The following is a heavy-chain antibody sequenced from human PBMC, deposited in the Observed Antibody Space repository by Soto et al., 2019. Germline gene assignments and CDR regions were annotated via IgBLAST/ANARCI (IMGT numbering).Heavy chain of an antibody. J-gene: IGHJ5*02. D-gene: IGHD6-6*01. Sequence: ASVKVSCKVSGYTLTELSMHWVRQAPGKGLEWMGGFDPEDGETIYAQKFQGRVTMTEDTSTDTAYMELSSLRSEDTAVYYCATDLEYSRSSKANNWFDPWGQGTLVTVSS. V-gene: IGHV1-24*01. CDR1: GYTLTELS. CDR2: FDPEDGET. CDR3: ATDLEYSRSSKANNWFDP.